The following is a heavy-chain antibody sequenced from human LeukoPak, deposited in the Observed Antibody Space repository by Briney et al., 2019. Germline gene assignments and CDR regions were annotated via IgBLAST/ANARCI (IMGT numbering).Heavy chain of an antibody. Sequence: SQTLSLTCTVSGGSISSGSYYWSWIRQPAGKGLEWIGRIYTSGSTNYNPSLKSRVTISVDTSKNQFSLKLSSVTAADTAVYYCARVKVGARRDGAFDIWDQGTMVTVSS. CDR3: ARVKVGARRDGAFDI. D-gene: IGHD1-26*01. CDR1: GGSISSGSYY. CDR2: IYTSGST. J-gene: IGHJ3*02. V-gene: IGHV4-61*02.